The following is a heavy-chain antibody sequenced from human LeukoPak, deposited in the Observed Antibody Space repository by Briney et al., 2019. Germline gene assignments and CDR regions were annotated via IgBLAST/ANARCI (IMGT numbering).Heavy chain of an antibody. Sequence: GRSLRLSCPASGFTFSTYGMHWVRQAPGKGLEWVSYLSPRGTTIYYADSVKGRFTISRDNAKNSLYLQMDSLRAEDTAVYYCARHDTAMATDYGMDVWGQGTTVTVSS. CDR3: ARHDTAMATDYGMDV. CDR2: LSPRGTTI. D-gene: IGHD5-18*01. V-gene: IGHV3-48*04. CDR1: GFTFSTYG. J-gene: IGHJ6*02.